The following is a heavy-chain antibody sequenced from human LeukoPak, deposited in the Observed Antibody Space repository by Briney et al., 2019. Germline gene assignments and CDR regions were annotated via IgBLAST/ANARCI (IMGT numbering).Heavy chain of an antibody. Sequence: AASVKVSCKASGYTFTSYGISRVRQAPGQGLEWMRWISAYNGNTNYAQKLQGRVTMTTDTSTSTAYMELRSLRSDDTAVYYCARGSSGYSYGYAVDYWGQGTLVTVSS. V-gene: IGHV1-18*04. J-gene: IGHJ4*02. CDR3: ARGSSGYSYGYAVDY. D-gene: IGHD5-18*01. CDR2: ISAYNGNT. CDR1: GYTFTSYG.